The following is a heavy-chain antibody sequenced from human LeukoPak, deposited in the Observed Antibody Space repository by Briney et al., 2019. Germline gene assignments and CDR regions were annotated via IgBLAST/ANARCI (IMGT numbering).Heavy chain of an antibody. D-gene: IGHD3-22*01. CDR2: IYSGGST. CDR1: GFTVSSNY. J-gene: IGHJ3*02. V-gene: IGHV3-53*01. CDR3: AREYYYDSSGYRAMYAFDI. Sequence: PGGSLRLSCAASGFTVSSNYMSWVRQAPGKGLEWVSVIYSGGSTYYADSVKGRFTISRDNSKNTLYLQMNSLRAEDTAVYYCAREYYYDSSGYRAMYAFDIWGQGTMVTVSS.